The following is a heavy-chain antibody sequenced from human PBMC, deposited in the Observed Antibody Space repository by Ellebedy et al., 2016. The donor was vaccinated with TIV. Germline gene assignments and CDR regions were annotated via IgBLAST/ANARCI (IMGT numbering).Heavy chain of an antibody. D-gene: IGHD6-19*01. CDR3: AQASIVLAGAFHY. J-gene: IGHJ4*02. CDR2: ISGDGGTT. Sequence: GESLKISXAASGFTFPIYAMSWVRQAPGKGLEWVSTISGDGGTTYYADSVNGRFTISRDNSKNTLYVQMNSLRPEDTAVYYCAQASIVLAGAFHYWGQGTLVTVSS. CDR1: GFTFPIYA. V-gene: IGHV3-23*01.